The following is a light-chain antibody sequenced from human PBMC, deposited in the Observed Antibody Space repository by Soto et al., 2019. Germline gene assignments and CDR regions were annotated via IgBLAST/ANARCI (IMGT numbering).Light chain of an antibody. Sequence: QSALTQPASVSGSPGQSITISCSGTSSDVGSYNFVSWYQQHPGKAPKLMIYGVSKRPSGISNRFSGSKSGNMASLTISGLQAEDEADYYCCSYAGSSTWVFGGGTKLTVL. J-gene: IGLJ3*02. V-gene: IGLV2-23*02. CDR2: GVS. CDR1: SSDVGSYNF. CDR3: CSYAGSSTWV.